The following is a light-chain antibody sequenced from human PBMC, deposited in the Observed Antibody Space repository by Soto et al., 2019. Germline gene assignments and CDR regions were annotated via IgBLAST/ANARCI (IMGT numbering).Light chain of an antibody. CDR1: QSVSGN. CDR3: QQYHNWPT. Sequence: IVMTQSPATLPMSPGERVTLSCRASQSVSGNLAWYQQKLGQAPRLLIYDTSTRATGIPARFSGSGSGTEFTLTISRLQSEDFAVYYCQQYHNWPTFGQGTRLEIK. V-gene: IGKV3-15*01. J-gene: IGKJ5*01. CDR2: DTS.